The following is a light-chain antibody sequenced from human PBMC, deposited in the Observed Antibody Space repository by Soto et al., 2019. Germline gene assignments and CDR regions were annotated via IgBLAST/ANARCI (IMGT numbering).Light chain of an antibody. CDR3: QQSYNTKT. CDR2: GVS. J-gene: IGKJ3*01. Sequence: DIQMTQPPSSLSASVGDRVTITCRASQSISSYLNWYQQKPGKAPKLLIYGVSNLQSGVPSRFTGSGSGTDFILTISSLQPEDYATYYCQQSYNTKTCGPGTKVDIK. V-gene: IGKV1-39*01. CDR1: QSISSY.